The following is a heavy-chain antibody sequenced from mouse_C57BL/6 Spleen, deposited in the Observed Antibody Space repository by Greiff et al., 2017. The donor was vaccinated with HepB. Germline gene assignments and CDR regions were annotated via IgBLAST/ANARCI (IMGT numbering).Heavy chain of an antibody. CDR3: APYYSKSFAY. V-gene: IGHV5-12*01. D-gene: IGHD2-5*01. J-gene: IGHJ3*01. CDR1: GFTFSDYY. CDR2: ISNGGGST. Sequence: EVMLVESGGGLVQPGGSLKLSCAASGFTFSDYYMYWVRQTPEKRLEWVAYISNGGGSTYYPDTVKGRFTISRDNAKNTLYLQMSRLKSEDTAMYYCAPYYSKSFAYWGQGTLVTVSA.